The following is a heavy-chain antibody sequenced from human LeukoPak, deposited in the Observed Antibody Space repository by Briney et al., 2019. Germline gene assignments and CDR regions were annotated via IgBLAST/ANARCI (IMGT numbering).Heavy chain of an antibody. CDR3: ARIPDIVVVPAGYYYYYYMDV. D-gene: IGHD2-2*01. CDR2: LYYSGST. Sequence: SETLSLTCTVSGGSISSSSYYWGWIRQPPGNELEWIGNLYYSGSTYYNPSLKSRVTISVDTSKNQFSLKLSSVTAADTAVYYCARIPDIVVVPAGYYYYYYMDVWGKGTTVTVSS. J-gene: IGHJ6*03. CDR1: GGSISSSSYY. V-gene: IGHV4-39*01.